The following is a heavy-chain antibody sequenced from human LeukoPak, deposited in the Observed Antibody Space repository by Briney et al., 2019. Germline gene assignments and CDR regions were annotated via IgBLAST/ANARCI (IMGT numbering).Heavy chain of an antibody. V-gene: IGHV3-23*01. J-gene: IGHJ4*02. CDR3: TGVVVAATPYYFDY. CDR2: ISGSGST. Sequence: SGGSLRLSCAASGFTFSSFAMSWVRQAPGKGLEWVSAISGSGSTYYADSVKGRFTISRDNSKNTLYLQMNSLKTEDTAVYYCTGVVVAATPYYFDYWGQGTLVTVSS. D-gene: IGHD2-15*01. CDR1: GFTFSSFA.